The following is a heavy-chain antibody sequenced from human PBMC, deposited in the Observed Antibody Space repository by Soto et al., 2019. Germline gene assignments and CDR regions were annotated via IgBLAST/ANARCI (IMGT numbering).Heavy chain of an antibody. Sequence: SETLSLTCTVSGGSISSGDYYWSWIRQPPGKGLEWIGYIYYSGSTYYNPSLKIRVNISVDTSKDQFSLKLSSVTAADTAVYYCARDSIRGIEGGYNWFDPWGQGTLVTVS. V-gene: IGHV4-30-4*02. CDR3: ARDSIRGIEGGYNWFDP. CDR1: GGSISSGDYY. CDR2: IYYSGST. J-gene: IGHJ5*02. D-gene: IGHD3-16*01.